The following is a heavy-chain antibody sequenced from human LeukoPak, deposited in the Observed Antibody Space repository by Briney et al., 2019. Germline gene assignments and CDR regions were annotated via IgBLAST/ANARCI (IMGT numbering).Heavy chain of an antibody. CDR2: VSSSSSYT. CDR1: GFTFGDYY. Sequence: GGSLRLSCAASGFTFGDYYMSWIRPAPGKGLEWVSYVSSSSSYTNYADSVKGRFTISRDNAKNSLYLQMNSLRAEDTAVYYCARDGIAAAGTHIDYWGQGTLVTVSS. D-gene: IGHD6-13*01. CDR3: ARDGIAAAGTHIDY. J-gene: IGHJ4*02. V-gene: IGHV3-11*06.